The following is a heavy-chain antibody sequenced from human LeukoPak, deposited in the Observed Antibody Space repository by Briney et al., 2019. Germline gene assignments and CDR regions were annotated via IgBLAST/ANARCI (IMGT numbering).Heavy chain of an antibody. V-gene: IGHV4-38-2*02. CDR2: IYHSGST. J-gene: IGHJ4*02. Sequence: SGTLSLTCTVSGGSISSYCWGWIRQPPGKGLEWIGSIYHSGSTYYNPSLKSRVTISVDTSKNQFSLKLSSVTAADTAVYYCASAMVRGVPFDYWGQGTLVTVSS. D-gene: IGHD3-10*01. CDR3: ASAMVRGVPFDY. CDR1: GGSISSYC.